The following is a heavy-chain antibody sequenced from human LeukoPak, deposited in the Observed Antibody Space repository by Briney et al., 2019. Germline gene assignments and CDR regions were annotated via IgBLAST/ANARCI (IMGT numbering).Heavy chain of an antibody. CDR2: IYYSGST. V-gene: IGHV4-39*07. CDR3: VREGWQWLVHAFDI. Sequence: SETLSLTCTVSGGSISSSSHYWGWIRQPPGKGLEWIGNIYYSGSTYYKSSLKSRVTISVDTSKNQFSLKLSSVTAADTAVYYCVREGWQWLVHAFDIWGQGTMVTVSS. J-gene: IGHJ3*02. D-gene: IGHD6-19*01. CDR1: GGSISSSSHY.